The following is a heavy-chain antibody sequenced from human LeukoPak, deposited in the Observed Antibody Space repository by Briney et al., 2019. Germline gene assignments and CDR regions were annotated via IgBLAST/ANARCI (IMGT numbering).Heavy chain of an antibody. D-gene: IGHD3-16*01. J-gene: IGHJ4*02. CDR3: ATTQGDGPDY. CDR2: VDPADGET. V-gene: IGHV1-69-2*01. CDR1: GYTFADYY. Sequence: GATVKISRKPSGYTFADYYIHWVQQAPGKGLDWMGRVDPADGETLYAGKFQGRVSFITDSSTDTAYMELSSLRSEDTAVYYCATTQGDGPDYWGQGTLVTVSS.